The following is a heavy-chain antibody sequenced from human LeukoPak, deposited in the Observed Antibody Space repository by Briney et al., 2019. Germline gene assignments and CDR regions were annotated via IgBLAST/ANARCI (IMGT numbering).Heavy chain of an antibody. Sequence: PSETLSLTCTVSGGSISSYYWSWIRQPPGKGLEWIGYIYYSGSTNYNPSLKSRVTISVDTSKNQFSLKLSSVTAADTAAYYCARARGGMDVWGQGTTVTVSS. J-gene: IGHJ6*02. CDR1: GGSISSYY. V-gene: IGHV4-59*01. CDR3: ARARGGMDV. CDR2: IYYSGST.